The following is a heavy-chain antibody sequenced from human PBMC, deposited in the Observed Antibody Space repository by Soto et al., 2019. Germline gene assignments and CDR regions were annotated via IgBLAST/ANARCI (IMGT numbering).Heavy chain of an antibody. CDR3: AREEKQLSRYGGDFDY. V-gene: IGHV4-61*01. CDR1: DGSVNTGNYY. Sequence: QGQLQESGPGLVKPSETLFLTCSVSDGSVNTGNYYWSWIRQPPGKGLEWIGHIYYIGTTNYNPSLKSRVTISVDTSKNQFSLKVTSVTAADTAVYFCAREEKQLSRYGGDFDYWGQGILVTVSS. D-gene: IGHD3-16*01. CDR2: IYYIGTT. J-gene: IGHJ4*02.